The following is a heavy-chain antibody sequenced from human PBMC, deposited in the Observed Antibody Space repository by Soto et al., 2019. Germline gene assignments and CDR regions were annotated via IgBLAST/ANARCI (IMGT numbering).Heavy chain of an antibody. CDR2: IYYSGST. V-gene: IGHV4-61*01. CDR3: ARDNFGEYSSSSGYYYGMDV. J-gene: IGHJ6*02. D-gene: IGHD6-6*01. CDR1: GGSVSSGSYY. Sequence: QVQLQESGPGLVKPSETLSLTCTVSGGSVSSGSYYWSWIRQPPGKGLEWIGYIYYSGSTNYNPSRKRRVTISVDTSKNQFSLKLSSVTAADTAVYYCARDNFGEYSSSSGYYYGMDVWGQGTTVTVSS.